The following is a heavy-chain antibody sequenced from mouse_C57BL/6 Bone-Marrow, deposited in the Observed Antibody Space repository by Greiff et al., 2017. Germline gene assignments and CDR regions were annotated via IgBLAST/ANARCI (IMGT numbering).Heavy chain of an antibody. CDR2: IDPANGNT. J-gene: IGHJ4*01. V-gene: IGHV14-3*01. CDR3: ARSAQATYFAMDY. D-gene: IGHD3-2*02. CDR1: GFNIKNTY. Sequence: EVMLVESVAELVRPGASVKLSCTASGFNIKNTYMHWVKQRPEQGLEWIGRIDPANGNTKYAPKFQGKATITADTSSNTAYLQLSSLTSEDTAIYYCARSAQATYFAMDYWGQGTSVTVSS.